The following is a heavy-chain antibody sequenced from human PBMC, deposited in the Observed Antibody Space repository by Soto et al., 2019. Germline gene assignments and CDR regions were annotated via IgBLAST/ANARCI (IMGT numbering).Heavy chain of an antibody. V-gene: IGHV3-30-3*01. Sequence: QVQVVESGGGVVQPGRSLRLSCAASGFIFSSYAMHWARQTPGKGLEWVAFISDDGSTKYYADSVKGRFTISRDNSKNTLYLQMNSLSAEDTAVYYCTRADLTVTLSVFDPWGQGTLVTVSS. CDR3: TRADLTVTLSVFDP. CDR1: GFIFSSYA. D-gene: IGHD4-17*01. J-gene: IGHJ5*02. CDR2: ISDDGSTK.